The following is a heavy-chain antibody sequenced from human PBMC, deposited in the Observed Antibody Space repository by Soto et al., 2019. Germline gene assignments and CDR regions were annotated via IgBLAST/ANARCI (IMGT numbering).Heavy chain of an antibody. Sequence: QVQLVQSGAEVKKPGASVKVSCKASGYTFTGYYMHWVRQAPGQGLEWMVWINPNSGGTNYAQKFQGWVTMNRDTTISTAYMELSRLRSDDTALYYCARDRPAQDTAIVPHYFDYWGQGTLVTVSS. D-gene: IGHD5-18*01. CDR3: ARDRPAQDTAIVPHYFDY. J-gene: IGHJ4*02. V-gene: IGHV1-2*04. CDR2: INPNSGGT. CDR1: GYTFTGYY.